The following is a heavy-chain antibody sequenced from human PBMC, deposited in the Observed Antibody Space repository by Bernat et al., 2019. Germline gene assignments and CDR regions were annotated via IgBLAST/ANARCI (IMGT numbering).Heavy chain of an antibody. Sequence: QVQLQQWGAGLLKPSETLPLTCAVSGGSFSGYYWSWIRQPPGKGLEWIGEINHSGSTNYNPSLKSRVTISVDTSKNQLSLKLSSVTAADADVYYCARGKVAARPEQWGYWGQGTLVTVSS. D-gene: IGHD6-6*01. CDR2: INHSGST. CDR3: ARGKVAARPEQWGY. J-gene: IGHJ4*02. CDR1: GGSFSGYY. V-gene: IGHV4-34*01.